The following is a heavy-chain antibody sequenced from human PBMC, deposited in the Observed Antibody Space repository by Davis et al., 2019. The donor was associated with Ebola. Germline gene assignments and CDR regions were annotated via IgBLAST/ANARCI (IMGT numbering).Heavy chain of an antibody. V-gene: IGHV4-61*08. CDR2: IYYSGST. J-gene: IGHJ3*02. CDR1: GGSISSGGYY. Sequence: MPSETLSLTCTVSGGSISSGGYYWSWIRQHPGKGLEWIGYIYYSGSTNYNPSLKSRVTISVDTSKNQFSLKLSSVTAADTAVYYCAGFGAFDIWGQGTMVTVSS. CDR3: AGFGAFDI. D-gene: IGHD3-16*01.